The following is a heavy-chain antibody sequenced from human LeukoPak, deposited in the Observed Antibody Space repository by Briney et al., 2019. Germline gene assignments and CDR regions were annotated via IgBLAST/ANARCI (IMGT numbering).Heavy chain of an antibody. J-gene: IGHJ5*02. Sequence: SVKVSCKASGGTFSSYAISWVRQAPGQGLEWMGGIIPIFGTANYAQRFQGRVTITTDESTSTAYMELSSLRSEDTAVYYCASNYELWFDPWGQGTLVTVSS. CDR2: IIPIFGTA. CDR3: ASNYELWFDP. D-gene: IGHD4-11*01. CDR1: GGTFSSYA. V-gene: IGHV1-69*05.